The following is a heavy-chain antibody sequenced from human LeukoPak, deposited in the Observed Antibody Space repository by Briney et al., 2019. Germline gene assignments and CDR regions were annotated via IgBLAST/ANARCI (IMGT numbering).Heavy chain of an antibody. J-gene: IGHJ4*02. CDR2: IYNSGST. CDR1: GNSISNTYY. V-gene: IGHV4-38-2*01. CDR3: ARNSSGNYFDY. Sequence: SETLSLTCAVSGNSISNTYYWGWIRQPPGKELEWIGSIYNSGSTHCNPSLKSRVTISVDTSKNQFSLKLSSVTAADTAVYHCARNSSGNYFDYWGQGTLVTVSS. D-gene: IGHD1-26*01.